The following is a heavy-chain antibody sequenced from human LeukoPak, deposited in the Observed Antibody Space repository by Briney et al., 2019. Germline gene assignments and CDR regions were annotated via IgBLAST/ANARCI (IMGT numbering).Heavy chain of an antibody. CDR3: ARGATVTTSWLDY. CDR1: GFAFSSFG. D-gene: IGHD4-17*01. V-gene: IGHV3-33*01. Sequence: GGSLRLSCAASGFAFSSFGMHWVRQAPGKGLEWVAVIWYDGTNKYYADSVKGRFTISRDNSKNTLYLQMNSLRAEDTAVYYCARGATVTTSWLDYWGQGTLVTVSS. J-gene: IGHJ4*02. CDR2: IWYDGTNK.